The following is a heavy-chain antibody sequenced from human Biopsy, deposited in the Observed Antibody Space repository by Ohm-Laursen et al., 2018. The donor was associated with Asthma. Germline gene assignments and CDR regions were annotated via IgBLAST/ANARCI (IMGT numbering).Heavy chain of an antibody. V-gene: IGHV1-69*13. J-gene: IGHJ4*02. CDR1: GGTFNTYV. D-gene: IGHD2-2*01. Sequence: SVKVSCKSLGGTFNTYVIGWGRQAPGQGLEWMGGINSVFGTTTYPQKFQDRVTITADDSTSTVHMELSSLRSEDTAVYYCARKAGSCISRTCYSLDFWGQGTLVTVSS. CDR3: ARKAGSCISRTCYSLDF. CDR2: INSVFGTT.